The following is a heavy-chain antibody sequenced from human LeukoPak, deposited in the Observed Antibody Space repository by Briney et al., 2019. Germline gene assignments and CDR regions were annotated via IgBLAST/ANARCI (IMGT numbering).Heavy chain of an antibody. CDR3: ATEGAGGSWAGY. D-gene: IGHD1-26*01. V-gene: IGHV1-2*02. CDR2: INPNTGGT. J-gene: IGHJ4*02. CDR1: GYTFTVYY. Sequence: ASVKVSCKASGYTFTVYYMHWVRHAPGRGLEWMGWINPNTGGTTYAQKFRGRVTVTRDTSISTVYMELSRLTSDDTAVYYCATEGAGGSWAGYWGQGTLVTVSS.